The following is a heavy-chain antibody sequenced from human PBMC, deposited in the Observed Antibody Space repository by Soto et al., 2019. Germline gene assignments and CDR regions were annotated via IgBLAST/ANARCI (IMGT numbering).Heavy chain of an antibody. V-gene: IGHV4-61*08. CDR3: ARALAAAGTYWVDP. Sequence: QVQLQESGPGLVKPSETLSLTCTVSGGTVNSGAYYWSWIRQPPGKGLEWIGYIYYSGSTNYNPSLKSGVTVSVDTSKSQFALNLTSVTAADAALYFCARALAAAGTYWVDPWGQGTPVTVSS. CDR1: GGTVNSGAYY. J-gene: IGHJ5*02. D-gene: IGHD6-13*01. CDR2: IYYSGST.